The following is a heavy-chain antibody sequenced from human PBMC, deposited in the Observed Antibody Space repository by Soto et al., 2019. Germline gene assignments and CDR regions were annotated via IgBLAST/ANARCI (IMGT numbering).Heavy chain of an antibody. J-gene: IGHJ6*03. Sequence: GASVKVSCKASGYTFTSYDINWVRQATGQGGEGMGWMNPNSGNTGYAQKFQGRVTMTRNTSISTAYMELSSLRSEDTAVYYCARERGFWSGYSPYYYYYYMDVWGKGTTVTVSS. CDR1: GYTFTSYD. D-gene: IGHD3-3*01. V-gene: IGHV1-8*01. CDR2: MNPNSGNT. CDR3: ARERGFWSGYSPYYYYYYMDV.